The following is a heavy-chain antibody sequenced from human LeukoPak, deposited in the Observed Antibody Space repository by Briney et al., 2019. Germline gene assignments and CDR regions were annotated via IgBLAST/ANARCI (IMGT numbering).Heavy chain of an antibody. CDR1: GFTFRDYA. CDR3: AKDRRPVLVGNFDY. CDR2: IPTSGGP. Sequence: PGGSLRLSCAASGFTFRDYAMSWVRQTPGKGLEWVSIIPTSGGPHYADSVRGRFTISRDNSKNTLYFQMNSLRAEDTAVYYCAKDRRPVLVGNFDYWGQGTLVTVSS. D-gene: IGHD2-8*02. J-gene: IGHJ4*02. V-gene: IGHV3-23*01.